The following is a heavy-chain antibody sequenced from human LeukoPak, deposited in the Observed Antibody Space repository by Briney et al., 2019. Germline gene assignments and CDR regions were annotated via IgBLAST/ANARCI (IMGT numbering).Heavy chain of an antibody. Sequence: GGSLRLSCAASGFTFSSYGMSWVRQAPGKGLEWVSAISGSGGSTYYADSMKGRFTISRDNSKNTLYLQMNSLRAEDTAVYYCAKDLYYYDSSGYYVTDYWGQGTLVTVSS. CDR3: AKDLYYYDSSGYYVTDY. CDR2: ISGSGGST. J-gene: IGHJ4*02. V-gene: IGHV3-23*01. CDR1: GFTFSSYG. D-gene: IGHD3-22*01.